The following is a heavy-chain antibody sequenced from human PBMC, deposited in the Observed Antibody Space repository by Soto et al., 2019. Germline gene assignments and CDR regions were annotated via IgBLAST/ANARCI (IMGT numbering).Heavy chain of an antibody. V-gene: IGHV3-30-3*01. CDR3: AKEGWELLGWFDY. D-gene: IGHD1-26*01. Sequence: QVQLVESGGGVVQPGRSLRLSCAASGFTFSSYAMHWVRQAPGKGLEWVAVISYDGSNKYYADSVKGRFTISRDNSKNTLYLKMNSLRAEDTAVYYCAKEGWELLGWFDYWGQGTLVTVSS. J-gene: IGHJ4*02. CDR2: ISYDGSNK. CDR1: GFTFSSYA.